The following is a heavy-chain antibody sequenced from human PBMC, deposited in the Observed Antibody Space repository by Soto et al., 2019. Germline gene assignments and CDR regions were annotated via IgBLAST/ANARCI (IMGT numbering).Heavy chain of an antibody. Sequence: WPWIRQPPGKGLEWIGHIYNSGSANYNPSLQSRVTISLDTSKNQFSLNLTSVTAAATAAYDCAGMSFTGFGVLFGIDYCYGLAVRGEGTAVTVSS. CDR3: AGMSFTGFGVLFGIDYCYGLAV. V-gene: IGHV4-59*03. D-gene: IGHD3-3*01. CDR2: IYNSGSA. J-gene: IGHJ6*02.